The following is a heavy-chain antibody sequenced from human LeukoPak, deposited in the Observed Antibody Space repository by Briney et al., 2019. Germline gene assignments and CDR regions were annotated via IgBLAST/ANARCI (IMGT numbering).Heavy chain of an antibody. V-gene: IGHV1-69*10. CDR2: IIPILGIA. Sequence: SVKVSCKASGGTFSSYAISWVRQAPGQGLEWMGRIIPILGIANYAQKFQGRVTITADKSTSTAYMELSSLRAEDTAVYYCARDLGWELLSATFDYWGQGTLVTVSS. D-gene: IGHD1-26*01. J-gene: IGHJ4*02. CDR3: ARDLGWELLSATFDY. CDR1: GGTFSSYA.